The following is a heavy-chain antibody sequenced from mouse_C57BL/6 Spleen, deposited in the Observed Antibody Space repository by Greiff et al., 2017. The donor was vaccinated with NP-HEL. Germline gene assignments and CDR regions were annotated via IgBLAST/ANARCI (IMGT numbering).Heavy chain of an antibody. D-gene: IGHD1-1*01. CDR3: TRGHYGSSYDESAMDY. J-gene: IGHJ4*01. Sequence: EVKLVESGEGLVKPGGSLKLSCAASGFTFSSYAMSWVRQTPEKRLEWVAYISSGGDYIYYADTVKGRFTISRDNARNTLYLQMSSLKSEDTAMYYCTRGHYGSSYDESAMDYWGQGTSVTVAS. V-gene: IGHV5-9-1*02. CDR1: GFTFSSYA. CDR2: ISSGGDYI.